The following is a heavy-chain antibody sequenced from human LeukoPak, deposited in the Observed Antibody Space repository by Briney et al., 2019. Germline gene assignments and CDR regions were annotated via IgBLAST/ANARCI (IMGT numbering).Heavy chain of an antibody. CDR3: ARQQLLAIDS. J-gene: IGHJ4*02. V-gene: IGHV3-23*01. Sequence: GGSLRLSCAASACTFSSYAMSWVRQPPGKGLEWVSTISRSGGTLDYADSVTGRFTISRDNSKNTLYLQLNSLRAEDTAVYYCARQQLLAIDSWGQGTLVTVSS. CDR1: ACTFSSYA. CDR2: ISRSGGTL. D-gene: IGHD6-19*01.